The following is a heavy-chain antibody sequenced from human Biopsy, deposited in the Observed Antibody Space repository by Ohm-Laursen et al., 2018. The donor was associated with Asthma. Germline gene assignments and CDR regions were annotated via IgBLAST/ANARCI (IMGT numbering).Heavy chain of an antibody. CDR3: ARTYFDFLTGQVHDAFAM. CDR1: GYTFINYA. Sequence: GSSVEVSCKASGYTFINYAIHWVRQAPGHSLEWMGWINAANGNTKYSQKFQGRLTISRDTSASTAYMDLSSLRSEDTAVYYCARTYFDFLTGQVHDAFAMWGQGTMVTVSS. J-gene: IGHJ3*02. D-gene: IGHD3-9*01. CDR2: INAANGNT. V-gene: IGHV1-3*01.